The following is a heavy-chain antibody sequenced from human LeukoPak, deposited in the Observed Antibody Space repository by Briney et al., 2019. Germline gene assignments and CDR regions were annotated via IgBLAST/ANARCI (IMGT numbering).Heavy chain of an antibody. CDR2: MNPNKGNT. J-gene: IGHJ4*02. Sequence: ASVKVSCKTSGYTFDNYDINWVRQAPGQGLEWMGCMNPNKGNTSYAQKVQGRGTMTRNTSMNTRYMEFRGLRSEDTAIYYCARGAQVAIFGPGYDEYFEYWGKGTVISVSS. CDR1: GYTFDNYD. V-gene: IGHV1-8*01. D-gene: IGHD3-3*01. CDR3: ARGAQVAIFGPGYDEYFEY.